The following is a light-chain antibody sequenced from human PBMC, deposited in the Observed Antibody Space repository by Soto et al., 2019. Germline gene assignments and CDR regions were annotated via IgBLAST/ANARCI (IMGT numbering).Light chain of an antibody. V-gene: IGKV3-11*01. Sequence: EIVLTQSPGTLSLSPVQRATLSCRASQSVNSHLAWYQQKPGQAPRLLIYDASNRATGIPARFSGSGSGTDFTLTISSLEPEDFAVYYCQQRSNWPPLTFGGGTKVDIK. CDR3: QQRSNWPPLT. CDR2: DAS. CDR1: QSVNSH. J-gene: IGKJ4*01.